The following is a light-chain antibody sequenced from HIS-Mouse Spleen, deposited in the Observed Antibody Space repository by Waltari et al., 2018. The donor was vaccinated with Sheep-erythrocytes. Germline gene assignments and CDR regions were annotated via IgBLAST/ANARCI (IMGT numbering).Light chain of an antibody. CDR1: KLGDKY. Sequence: SYELTQPPSVSVSPGQTASITCSGDKLGDKYACLYQQKPCQSPVLVIYQDSKRPSGIPERFSGSSSGTTVTLTISGVQAEDEADYYCQSADSSVVFGGGTKLTVL. CDR2: QDS. V-gene: IGLV3-1*01. CDR3: QSADSSVV. J-gene: IGLJ2*01.